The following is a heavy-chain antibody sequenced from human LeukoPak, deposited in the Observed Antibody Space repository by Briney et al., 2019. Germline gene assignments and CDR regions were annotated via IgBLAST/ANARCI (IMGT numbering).Heavy chain of an antibody. CDR3: ARVYYGRTYDYWYFDL. V-gene: IGHV4-39*07. Sequence: SETLSLTCTVSGGSISSSSYYWGWIRRPPGKGLEWIGTISYSGGTYYNPSLKSRVIISVDTSKNQFSLKLSSVTAADTAVYFCARVYYGRTYDYWYFDLWGRGTLVTVSS. D-gene: IGHD3-10*01. CDR2: ISYSGGT. CDR1: GGSISSSSYY. J-gene: IGHJ2*01.